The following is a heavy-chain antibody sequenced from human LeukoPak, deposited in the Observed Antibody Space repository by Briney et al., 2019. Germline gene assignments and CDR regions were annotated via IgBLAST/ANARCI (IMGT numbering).Heavy chain of an antibody. CDR1: GFTFSSYG. D-gene: IGHD2-2*02. V-gene: IGHV3-30*03. J-gene: IGHJ4*02. Sequence: PGRSLRLSCAASGFTFSSYGMHWVRQAPGKGLEWVAVISYDGSNKFYADSVKGRFTISRDNAKNSLYLQMNSLRAEDTAVYYCASHKYALELLYFSYWGQGTLVTVSS. CDR2: ISYDGSNK. CDR3: ASHKYALELLYFSY.